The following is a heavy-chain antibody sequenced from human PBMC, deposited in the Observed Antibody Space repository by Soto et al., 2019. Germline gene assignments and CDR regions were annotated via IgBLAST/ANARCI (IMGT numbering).Heavy chain of an antibody. D-gene: IGHD4-17*01. Sequence: QLQLQESGPGLVKPSETLSLTCTVSGGSISSSSYYWGWIRQPPGKGLEWIGSIYYSGSTYYNPSLKSRVSISVDPSTNPLSLQLRSVPAAAPAVYYCPSPATHDYGASGGATFDNFDYWGQGTLVTVSS. CDR2: IYYSGST. V-gene: IGHV4-39*01. CDR1: GGSISSSSYY. J-gene: IGHJ4*02. CDR3: PSPATHDYGASGGATFDNFDY.